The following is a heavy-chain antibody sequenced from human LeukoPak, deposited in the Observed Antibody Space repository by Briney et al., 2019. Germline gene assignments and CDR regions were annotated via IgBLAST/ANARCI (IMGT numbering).Heavy chain of an antibody. CDR2: INPSGGST. J-gene: IGHJ4*02. D-gene: IGHD1-26*01. CDR1: GYTFTSYY. V-gene: IGHV1-46*01. Sequence: AASVKVSCKASGYTFTSYYMHWVRQAPGQGLEWMGIINPSGGSTSYAQKFQGRVTMTRDMSTSTVYMELSSLRSEDTAVYYCARDQQWEPFDYWGQGTLVTVSS. CDR3: ARDQQWEPFDY.